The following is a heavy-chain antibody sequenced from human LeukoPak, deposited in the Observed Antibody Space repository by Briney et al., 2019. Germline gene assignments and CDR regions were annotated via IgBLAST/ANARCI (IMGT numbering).Heavy chain of an antibody. V-gene: IGHV3-7*01. D-gene: IGHD3-22*01. Sequence: PGGSLRLSCAASGFTFSSYWMSWVRQAPGKGLEWVANIKQDGSEKNYVDSVKGRFTISRDNAKNSLYLQMNSLRAEDTAVYYCARETKYYYDSSGYYYFDYWAQGTLVTVSS. CDR3: ARETKYYYDSSGYYYFDY. CDR2: IKQDGSEK. CDR1: GFTFSSYW. J-gene: IGHJ4*02.